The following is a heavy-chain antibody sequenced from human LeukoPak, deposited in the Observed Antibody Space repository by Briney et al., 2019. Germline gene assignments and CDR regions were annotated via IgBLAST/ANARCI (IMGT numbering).Heavy chain of an antibody. V-gene: IGHV4-59*01. CDR2: IYYSGST. D-gene: IGHD3-9*01. CDR3: ARGGYDILTGYAFDY. J-gene: IGHJ4*02. CDR1: GGSISSYY. Sequence: PSETLSLTCAVSGGSISSYYWSWIRQPPGKGLEWIGYIYYSGSTNYNPSLKSRVTISVDTSKNQFSLKLSSVTAADTAVFYCARGGYDILTGYAFDYWGQGNLVTVSS.